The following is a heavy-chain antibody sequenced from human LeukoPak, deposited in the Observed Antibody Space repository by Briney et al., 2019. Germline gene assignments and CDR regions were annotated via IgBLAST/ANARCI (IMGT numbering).Heavy chain of an antibody. V-gene: IGHV1-69*05. CDR2: IIPIFGTA. D-gene: IGHD3-10*01. CDR3: ARLVGHGSGSSWFDP. J-gene: IGHJ5*02. CDR1: GGTFSSYA. Sequence: SVKVSCKASGGTFSSYAISWVRQAPGQGLEWMGGIIPIFGTANYAQKFQGRVTITTDESTSTAYMELSSLRSEDTAVYYCARLVGHGSGSSWFDPWGQGTLVTVSS.